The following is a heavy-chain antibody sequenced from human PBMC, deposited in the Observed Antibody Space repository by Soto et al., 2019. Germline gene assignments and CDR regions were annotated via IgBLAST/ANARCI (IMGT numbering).Heavy chain of an antibody. CDR3: AREGPDCSGGSCPTLNWFDP. Sequence: QVQLQESGPGLVKPSQTLSLTCTVSGGSISSGGYYWSWIRQHPGKGLEWIGYIYYSGSTYYNPSHKSRVTISVDTSKNQFSLRLSSVTAADTAVYYCAREGPDCSGGSCPTLNWFDPWGQGTLVTVSS. J-gene: IGHJ5*02. CDR1: GGSISSGGYY. D-gene: IGHD2-15*01. CDR2: IYYSGST. V-gene: IGHV4-31*03.